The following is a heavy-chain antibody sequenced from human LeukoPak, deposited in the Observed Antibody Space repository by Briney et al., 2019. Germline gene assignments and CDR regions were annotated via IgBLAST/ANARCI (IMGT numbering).Heavy chain of an antibody. CDR2: ISAYNGNT. CDR3: ARAGSGSYYYYMDV. J-gene: IGHJ6*03. D-gene: IGHD3-10*01. Sequence: ASVKVSCKASGYTFTSYGIGWVRQAPGQGLEWMGCISAYNGNTNYAQKLQGRVTMTTDTSTSTAYMELRSLRSDDTAVYYCARAGSGSYYYYMDVWGKGTTVTISS. CDR1: GYTFTSYG. V-gene: IGHV1-18*01.